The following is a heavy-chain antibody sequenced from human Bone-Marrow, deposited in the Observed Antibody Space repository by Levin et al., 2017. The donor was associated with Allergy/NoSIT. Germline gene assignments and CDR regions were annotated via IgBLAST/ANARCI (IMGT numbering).Heavy chain of an antibody. D-gene: IGHD3-22*01. J-gene: IGHJ4*02. CDR3: ARSVGNGYLSNFDY. Sequence: SETLSLTCTVSGESLSSGGYYWAWIRQLPGTGLEWIGYIYYTGSTYYNPSLKSRTHISVDTSKNEFALKMNLLTDSDTAVYYCARSVGNGYLSNFDYWGQGTLVTVSS. CDR2: IYYTGST. V-gene: IGHV4-31*03. CDR1: GESLSSGGYY.